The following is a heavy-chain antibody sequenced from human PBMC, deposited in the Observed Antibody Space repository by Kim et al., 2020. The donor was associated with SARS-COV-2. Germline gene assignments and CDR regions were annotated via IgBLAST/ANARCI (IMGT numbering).Heavy chain of an antibody. V-gene: IGHV3-23*01. CDR1: GFTFSSYA. J-gene: IGHJ6*03. CDR2: ISGSGGST. Sequence: GGSLRLSCAASGFTFSSYAMRWVRQAPGKGLEWVSAISGSGGSTYYADSVKGRFTISRDNSKNTLYLQMNSLRAEDTAVYYCAKDRVEVGPDYYYYYMDVWGKGTTVTVSS. CDR3: AKDRVEVGPDYYYYYMDV. D-gene: IGHD1-26*01.